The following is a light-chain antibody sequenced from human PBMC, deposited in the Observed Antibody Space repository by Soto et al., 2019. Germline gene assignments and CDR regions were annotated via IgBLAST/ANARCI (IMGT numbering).Light chain of an antibody. V-gene: IGKV3-15*01. CDR3: QQYNNWPPWT. CDR1: QSVSSN. CDR2: GAS. Sequence: EMGMTQSASTLSVSPGERATLSCRASQSVSSNLAWYQQKPGQAPRLLIYGASTRATGIPARFSGSGSGTEFTLTISSLQSEDFAVYYCQQYNNWPPWTFGQGTKVAI. J-gene: IGKJ1*01.